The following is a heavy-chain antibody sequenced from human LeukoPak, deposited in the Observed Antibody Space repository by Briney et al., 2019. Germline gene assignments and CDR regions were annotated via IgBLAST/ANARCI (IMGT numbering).Heavy chain of an antibody. D-gene: IGHD5-18*01. CDR3: VKDRYSYAFEYSDS. CDR1: GFTFSSYG. CDR2: ISNDGSKK. J-gene: IGHJ4*02. V-gene: IGHV3-30*18. Sequence: QSGGSLRLSCAASGFTFSSYGMHWVRQAPGKGLDWVAVISNDGSKKYYADSVKGRFTISRDNSKNTLSLQVSSLRTEDTAVYYCVKDRYSYAFEYSDSWGQGTLVTVSS.